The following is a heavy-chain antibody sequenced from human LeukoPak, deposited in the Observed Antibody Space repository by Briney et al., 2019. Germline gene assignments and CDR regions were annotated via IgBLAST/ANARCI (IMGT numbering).Heavy chain of an antibody. CDR2: INPNSGGT. CDR1: GYTFTGYY. V-gene: IGHV1-2*02. D-gene: IGHD3-9*01. CDR3: ARGETLRYFDWLLFDY. J-gene: IGHJ4*02. Sequence: GASVKVSCKASGYTFTGYYMHWVRQAPGQGLEWMGWINPNSGGTNYAQKFQGRVTMTRDTSISTAYMELSRLRSDDTAVYYCARGETLRYFDWLLFDYWGQGTLVTVSS.